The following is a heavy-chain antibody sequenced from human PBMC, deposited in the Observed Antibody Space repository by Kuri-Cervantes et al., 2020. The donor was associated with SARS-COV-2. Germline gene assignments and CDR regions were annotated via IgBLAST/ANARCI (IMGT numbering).Heavy chain of an antibody. V-gene: IGHV3-7*03. CDR3: ARDQNYDFWSGSKRGHFDY. D-gene: IGHD3-3*01. CDR2: IKQDGSEK. Sequence: GESLKISCAASGFTFSSYWVSWVRQAPGKGLEWVANIKQDGSEKYYVDSVKGRFTISRDNAKNSLYLQMNSPRAEDTAMYYCARDQNYDFWSGSKRGHFDYWGQGTLVTVSS. J-gene: IGHJ4*02. CDR1: GFTFSSYW.